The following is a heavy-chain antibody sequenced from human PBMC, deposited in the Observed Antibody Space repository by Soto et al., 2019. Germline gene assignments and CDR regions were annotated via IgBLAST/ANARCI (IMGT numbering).Heavy chain of an antibody. J-gene: IGHJ3*02. Sequence: SETLSLTCTVSGGSISSSSYYWGWIRQPPGKGLEWIGSIYYSGSTYYNPSLKSRVTISVDTSKNQFSLKLSSVTAADTAVYYCASWPQQLVQYAFDIWGQGTMVTVSS. CDR1: GGSISSSSYY. D-gene: IGHD6-13*01. V-gene: IGHV4-39*01. CDR3: ASWPQQLVQYAFDI. CDR2: IYYSGST.